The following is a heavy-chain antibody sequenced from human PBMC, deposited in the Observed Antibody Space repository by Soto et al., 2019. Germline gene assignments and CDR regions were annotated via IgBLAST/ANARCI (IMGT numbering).Heavy chain of an antibody. CDR3: ARDMGGVIAAAEGY. Sequence: QVQLVESGGGVVQPGRSLRLSCAASGFTFSSYGMHWVRQAPGKGLEWVAVIWNDGSNKYYADSVKGRFTISRDNSKNTQYLQMNSLRAEDTDVYYGARDMGGVIAAAEGYWGQGTLVTVSS. CDR1: GFTFSSYG. V-gene: IGHV3-33*01. CDR2: IWNDGSNK. J-gene: IGHJ4*02. D-gene: IGHD6-13*01.